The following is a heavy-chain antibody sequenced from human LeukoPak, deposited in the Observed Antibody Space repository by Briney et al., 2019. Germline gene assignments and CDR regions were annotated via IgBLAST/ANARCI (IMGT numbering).Heavy chain of an antibody. Sequence: SETLSLTCTVSGGCISSYYWSWIRQPPGKGLEWIGYIYYSGSTNYKPSLKSRVTISVDTSKNQFSLKLSSVTAADTAVYYCARWYYDILTGYFPDYWGQGTLVTVSS. J-gene: IGHJ4*02. CDR3: ARWYYDILTGYFPDY. D-gene: IGHD3-9*01. CDR1: GGCISSYY. V-gene: IGHV4-59*01. CDR2: IYYSGST.